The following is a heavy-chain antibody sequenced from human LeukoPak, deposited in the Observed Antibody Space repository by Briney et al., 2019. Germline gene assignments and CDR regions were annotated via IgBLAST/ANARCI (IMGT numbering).Heavy chain of an antibody. CDR1: GGSISSGGYS. CDR2: IYHSGST. V-gene: IGHV4-30-2*01. CDR3: ARVNYGGAFDI. J-gene: IGHJ3*02. D-gene: IGHD4-23*01. Sequence: SETLSLTCAVSGGSISSGGYSWSWIRQPPGKGQEWIGYIYHSGSTYYNPSLKSRVTISVDRSKNQFSLKLSSVTAADTAVYYCARVNYGGAFDIWGQGTMVTVSS.